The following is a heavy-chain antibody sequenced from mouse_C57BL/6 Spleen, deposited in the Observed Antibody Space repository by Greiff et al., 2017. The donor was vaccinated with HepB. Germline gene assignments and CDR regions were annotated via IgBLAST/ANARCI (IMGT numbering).Heavy chain of an antibody. CDR1: GYAFSSSW. CDR2: IYPGDGDT. CDR3: ARPDGSSHWYFDV. Sequence: VQLQQSGPELVKPGASVKISCKASGYAFSSSWMNWVKQRPGKGLEWIGRIYPGDGDTNYNGKFKGKATLTADKSSSTAYMQLSSLTSEDSAVYFCARPDGSSHWYFDVWGTGTTVTVSS. D-gene: IGHD1-1*01. V-gene: IGHV1-82*01. J-gene: IGHJ1*03.